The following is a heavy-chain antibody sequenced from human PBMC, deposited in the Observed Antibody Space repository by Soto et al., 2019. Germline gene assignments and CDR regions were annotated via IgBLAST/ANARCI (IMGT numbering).Heavy chain of an antibody. J-gene: IGHJ6*02. CDR1: GGSISSYY. D-gene: IGHD3-10*01. CDR2: IYYSGST. Sequence: PSETLSLACTVSGGSISSYYWSWIRQPPGKGLEWIGYIYYSGSTNYNPSLKSRVTISVDTSKNQFSLKLSSVTAADTAVYYCARHAVYGSASYYYYGMDVWGQGTTVTVS. CDR3: ARHAVYGSASYYYYGMDV. V-gene: IGHV4-59*08.